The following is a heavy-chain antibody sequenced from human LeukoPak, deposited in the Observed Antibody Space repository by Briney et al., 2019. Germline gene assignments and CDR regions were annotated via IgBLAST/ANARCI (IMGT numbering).Heavy chain of an antibody. V-gene: IGHV4-34*01. Sequence: TPSQTLSLTCAGYGGSFSGYYWSWTRHPPGKGLEWIGEINHSGSTNYNPSLTSRVTRSVDTSKNQSSLKLSAVTAADRAVYYWARRRGAGTTYVYQRGFIFDYWGQGTLVTVSS. CDR3: ARRRGAGTTYVYQRGFIFDY. D-gene: IGHD1-1*01. J-gene: IGHJ4*02. CDR2: INHSGST. CDR1: GGSFSGYY.